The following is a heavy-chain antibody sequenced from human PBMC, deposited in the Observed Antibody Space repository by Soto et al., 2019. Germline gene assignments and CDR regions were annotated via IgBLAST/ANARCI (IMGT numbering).Heavy chain of an antibody. J-gene: IGHJ4*02. CDR2: ISGSGGST. V-gene: IGHV3-23*01. CDR3: AKHLGDDSSGYYPFDY. D-gene: IGHD3-22*01. Sequence: TGGSLRLSCAASGFTLSSYAMSWVRQAPGKGLEWVSAISGSGGSTYYADSVKGRFTISRDNSKNTLYLQMNSLRAEDTAVYYCAKHLGDDSSGYYPFDYWGQGTLVTVSS. CDR1: GFTLSSYA.